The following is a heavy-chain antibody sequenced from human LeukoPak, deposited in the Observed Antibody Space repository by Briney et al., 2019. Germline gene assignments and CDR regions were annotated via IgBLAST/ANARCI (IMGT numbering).Heavy chain of an antibody. CDR1: GGTFSSYA. V-gene: IGHV1-69*13. Sequence: ASVKVSCKASGGTFSSYAISWVRQAPGQGLGWMGGIIPIFGTANYAQKFQGRVTITADEPTSTACMELSSLRSEDTAVYYCARPGDGSYYFDYWGQGTLVTVSS. CDR2: IIPIFGTA. D-gene: IGHD5-24*01. J-gene: IGHJ4*02. CDR3: ARPGDGSYYFDY.